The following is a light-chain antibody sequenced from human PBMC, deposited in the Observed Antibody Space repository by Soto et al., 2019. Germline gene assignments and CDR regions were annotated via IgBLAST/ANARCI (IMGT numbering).Light chain of an antibody. CDR3: QQDYSYPIT. CDR1: QSVLYSSNNKNY. CDR2: WAS. Sequence: DSVMTHSTASLSVSLGERATINSKSIQSVLYSSNNKNYLAWYQQKPGQPPKLLIYWASTRESGVPDRFSGSGSGTDFTLTISGLQSEDFATYYCQQDYSYPITFGHGTRLEIK. J-gene: IGKJ5*01. V-gene: IGKV4-1*01.